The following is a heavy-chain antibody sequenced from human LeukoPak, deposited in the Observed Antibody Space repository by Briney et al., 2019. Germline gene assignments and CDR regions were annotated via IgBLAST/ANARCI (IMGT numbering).Heavy chain of an antibody. CDR1: GFTFSGHN. D-gene: IGHD3-22*01. CDR3: TRDFDSSGYHGLDD. Sequence: GGSLRLSCAASGFTFSGHNMDWVRQAPGKGLEWVARIRKKTNSYSTEYAASVKGRFTISSDDSQNSLYLQMNSLRTEDTAVYYCTRDFDSSGYHGLDDWGQGNLVTVSS. J-gene: IGHJ4*02. CDR2: IRKKTNSYST. V-gene: IGHV3-72*01.